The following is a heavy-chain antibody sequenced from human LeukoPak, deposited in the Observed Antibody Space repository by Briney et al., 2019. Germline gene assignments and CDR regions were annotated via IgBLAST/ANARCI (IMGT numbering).Heavy chain of an antibody. Sequence: ASVKVSCKASGYTFINYYMHWVRQAPGQGLEWMGVINPNGGSTTYAQKLQGRVIMTRDTSTSTAYMELSSLRSEDTAVYYCAAAVVVTAKWYFDLWGRGTLVTVSS. CDR2: INPNGGST. CDR1: GYTFINYY. J-gene: IGHJ2*01. D-gene: IGHD2-21*02. V-gene: IGHV1-46*04. CDR3: AAAVVVTAKWYFDL.